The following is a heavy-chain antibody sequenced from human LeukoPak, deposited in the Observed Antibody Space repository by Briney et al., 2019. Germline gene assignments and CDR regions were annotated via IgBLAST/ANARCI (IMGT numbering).Heavy chain of an antibody. J-gene: IGHJ3*02. CDR3: ARDAGGNDAFDI. CDR2: IYYSGST. V-gene: IGHV4-39*07. Sequence: SETLSLTCTVSGGSISSSSYYWGWIRQPPGKGLEWIGSIYYSGSTYYNPSLKSRVTISVDTSKNLFSLKLSSVTAADTAVYYCARDAGGNDAFDIWGQGTMVTVSS. CDR1: GGSISSSSYY. D-gene: IGHD4-23*01.